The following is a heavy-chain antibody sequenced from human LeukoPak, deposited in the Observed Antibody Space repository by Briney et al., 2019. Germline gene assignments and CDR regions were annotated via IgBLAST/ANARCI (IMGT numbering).Heavy chain of an antibody. CDR2: ISSSGSTI. Sequence: SGGSLRLSCAASGFTFSDYYMSWIRQAPGKGLEWVSYISSSGSTIYYADSVKGRFTISRDNAKNSLYLQMYSLRAEDTAVYYCARDQVDTAMVRDPFDYWGQGTLVTVSS. CDR1: GFTFSDYY. V-gene: IGHV3-11*01. D-gene: IGHD5-18*01. CDR3: ARDQVDTAMVRDPFDY. J-gene: IGHJ4*02.